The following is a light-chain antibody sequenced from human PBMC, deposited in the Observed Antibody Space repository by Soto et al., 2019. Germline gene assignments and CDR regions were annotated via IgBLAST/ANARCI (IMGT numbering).Light chain of an antibody. CDR2: DVS. CDR1: RNISHW. J-gene: IGKJ2*01. CDR3: QHSYGYPYT. V-gene: IGKV1-5*01. Sequence: DIQMTQSPSTLSASVGDRISITCRASRNISHWMAWYQQKPGKAPNLLIYDVSSLQRGVPSRFSGTGSGTEFALTISSLQPEDSATYYFQHSYGYPYTFGQGTKLQIK.